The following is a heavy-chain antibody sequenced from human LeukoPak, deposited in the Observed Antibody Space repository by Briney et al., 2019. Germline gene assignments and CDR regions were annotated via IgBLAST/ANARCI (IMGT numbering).Heavy chain of an antibody. CDR2: ISATGNTI. Sequence: GGSLRLSCAASGFTFSSYEMNWVRQAPGKGLEWVSYISATGNTIFYADSVKGRFTVSRDNAKNSLYLQMNSLRAEDTAVYYCARDHIIVVVTATHFDYWGQGTLVTVSS. D-gene: IGHD2-21*02. CDR3: ARDHIIVVVTATHFDY. V-gene: IGHV3-48*03. J-gene: IGHJ4*02. CDR1: GFTFSSYE.